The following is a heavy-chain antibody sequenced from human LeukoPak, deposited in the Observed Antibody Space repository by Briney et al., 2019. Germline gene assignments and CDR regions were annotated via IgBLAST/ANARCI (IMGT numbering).Heavy chain of an antibody. CDR2: IWYDGSNK. J-gene: IGHJ6*02. Sequence: GGSLRLSCAASGFTFSSYGMHWVRQAPGKGLEWVAVIWYDGSNKYYADSVKGRFTISRDNSKNTLYLQMNSLRAEDTAVYYCARALGGQLRLHRGMDVWGQGTTVTVSS. V-gene: IGHV3-33*01. D-gene: IGHD1-26*01. CDR1: GFTFSSYG. CDR3: ARALGGQLRLHRGMDV.